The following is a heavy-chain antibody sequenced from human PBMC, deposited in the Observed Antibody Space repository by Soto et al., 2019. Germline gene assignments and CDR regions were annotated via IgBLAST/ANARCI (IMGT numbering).Heavy chain of an antibody. CDR1: GFTFDDYA. J-gene: IGHJ1*01. CDR3: VKDESINWYSGHFRH. Sequence: EVQLVESGGGLVQPGRSLRLSCAASGFTFDDYAMHWVRQVPGKGLEWVSGINWNSGSMGYADSVKGRFGISRDNAKNSLHLQMNSLRAEDTAFYYCVKDESINWYSGHFRHWGQGTLVTVSS. D-gene: IGHD6-13*01. V-gene: IGHV3-9*01. CDR2: INWNSGSM.